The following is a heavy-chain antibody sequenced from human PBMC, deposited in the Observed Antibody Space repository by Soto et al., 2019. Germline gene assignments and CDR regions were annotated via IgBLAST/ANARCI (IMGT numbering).Heavy chain of an antibody. V-gene: IGHV1-69*13. J-gene: IGHJ6*02. CDR3: ARDRPWGSGSYYYYYGMDV. CDR2: IIPIFGTA. Sequence: SVKVSCKASGGTFSIYAISWVRQSPVQWLEWMGGIIPIFGTANYAQKFQGRVTITADESTSTAYMELSSLRSEDTAVYYCARDRPWGSGSYYYYYGMDVWGQGTTVTVSS. D-gene: IGHD3-10*01. CDR1: GGTFSIYA.